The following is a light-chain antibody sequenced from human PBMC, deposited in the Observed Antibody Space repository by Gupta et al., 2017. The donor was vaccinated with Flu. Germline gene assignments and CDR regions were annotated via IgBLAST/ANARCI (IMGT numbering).Light chain of an antibody. Sequence: EMVLTQSPSTLSMSPGERATLSCSASQPVFTSIAWYQQTPGQPPRLLIYDASTRATGVPARFSGSGSGTEFTLTISSLQSEDFGLYYCQQFYGWPPLTFGGGTKV. V-gene: IGKV3-15*01. CDR1: QPVFTS. CDR3: QQFYGWPPLT. J-gene: IGKJ4*01. CDR2: DAS.